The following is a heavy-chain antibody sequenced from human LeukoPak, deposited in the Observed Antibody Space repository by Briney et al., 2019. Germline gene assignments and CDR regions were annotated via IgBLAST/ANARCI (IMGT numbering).Heavy chain of an antibody. CDR3: ARDPLWWSYRAFFYFFIDL. J-gene: IGHJ6*03. Sequence: GGSLRLSCAASGFTFSNYNMNWVRQAPGKGLEWVSSITSSSTYIYYADSVKGRFTISRDNAKNSLYLQMNRLRAEDSAVYYFARDPLWWSYRAFFYFFIDLWGKGTTVTISS. CDR1: GFTFSNYN. V-gene: IGHV3-21*01. D-gene: IGHD1-26*01. CDR2: ITSSSTYI.